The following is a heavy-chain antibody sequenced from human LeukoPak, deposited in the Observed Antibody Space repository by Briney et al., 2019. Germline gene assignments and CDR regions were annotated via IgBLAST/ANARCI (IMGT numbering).Heavy chain of an antibody. CDR2: ISSSSSYI. CDR3: AREKPHVWGSYRNY. Sequence: GGSLRLSCAASGFTFSSYSMNWVRQAPGKGLEWVSSISSSSSYIYYADSVKGRFTISRDNSKNTLYLQMNSLRAEDTAVYYCAREKPHVWGSYRNYWGQGTLVTVSS. CDR1: GFTFSSYS. D-gene: IGHD3-16*02. J-gene: IGHJ4*02. V-gene: IGHV3-21*01.